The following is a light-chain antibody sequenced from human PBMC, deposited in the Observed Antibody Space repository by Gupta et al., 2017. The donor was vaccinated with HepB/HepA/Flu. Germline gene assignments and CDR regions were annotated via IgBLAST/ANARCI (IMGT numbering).Light chain of an antibody. CDR3: SSYAGSNNVV. Sequence: QSTLTQPPSASGSPGQSVTISCNGTSSDVGGYNHVSWYQQQPGTAPKLMIFEFNKRPSGVPDRFSGSKSGNTASLTVSGLQADDEANYYCSSYAGSNNVVFGGGTKLTVL. J-gene: IGLJ2*01. CDR2: EFN. V-gene: IGLV2-8*01. CDR1: SSDVGGYNH.